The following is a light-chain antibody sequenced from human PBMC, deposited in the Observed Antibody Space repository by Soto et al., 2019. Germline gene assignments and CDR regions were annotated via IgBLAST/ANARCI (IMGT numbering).Light chain of an antibody. CDR1: SSDVGGYNY. CDR3: SSYAGSSNV. CDR2: EVN. Sequence: QTVVTQPPSASGSPGQSVAISCTGTSSDVGGYNYVSWYQQHPGKAPKLMIYEVNKRPSGLPDRFSGSKSGNTASLTVSGLQAEDEADYYCSSYAGSSNVFGTGTKLTVL. J-gene: IGLJ1*01. V-gene: IGLV2-8*01.